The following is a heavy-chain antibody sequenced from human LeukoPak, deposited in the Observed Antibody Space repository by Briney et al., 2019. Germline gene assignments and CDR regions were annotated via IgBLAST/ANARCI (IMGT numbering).Heavy chain of an antibody. CDR2: IRSKTDGGTT. Sequence: GGSLRLSCAASGFAFRNDWMSWVRQAPRKGLEWVGRIRSKTDGGTTDYAAPVKGRFTISRDDSRNTLYLQMNSLKTGDTALYYCAAFNDREAFKIWGQGTMVTVSS. CDR3: AAFNDREAFKI. V-gene: IGHV3-15*01. CDR1: GFAFRNDW. D-gene: IGHD1-1*01. J-gene: IGHJ3*02.